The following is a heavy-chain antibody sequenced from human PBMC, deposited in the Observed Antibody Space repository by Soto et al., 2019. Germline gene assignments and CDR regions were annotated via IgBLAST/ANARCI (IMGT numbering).Heavy chain of an antibody. CDR1: GGTFSSYT. CDR2: IIPILGIA. D-gene: IGHD6-19*01. J-gene: IGHJ4*02. V-gene: IGHV1-69*02. Sequence: QVQLVQSGAEVKKPGSSVKVSCKASGGTFSSYTISWVRQAPGQGLEWMGRIIPILGIANYAQKFQGRVTSTADKSTSTADRELSSLRAEDTAVYYCARSASGIAVAGGLDYGGQGPLVTVAA. CDR3: ARSASGIAVAGGLDY.